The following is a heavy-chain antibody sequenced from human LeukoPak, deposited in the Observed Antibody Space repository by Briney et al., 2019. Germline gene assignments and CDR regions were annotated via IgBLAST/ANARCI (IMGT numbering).Heavy chain of an antibody. D-gene: IGHD3-22*01. Sequence: ASVKVSCKASGYTFTSYYMHWVRQAPGQGLEWMGIINPSGGSTSYAQKFQGRVTMTRDMSTSTVYMELSSLRSEDTAVYYCARESSRITMIPWGQGTLVTVSS. CDR2: INPSGGST. CDR3: ARESSRITMIP. CDR1: GYTFTSYY. J-gene: IGHJ5*02. V-gene: IGHV1-46*01.